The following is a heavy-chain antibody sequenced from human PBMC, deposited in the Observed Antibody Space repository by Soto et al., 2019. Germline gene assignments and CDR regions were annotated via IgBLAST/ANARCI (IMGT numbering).Heavy chain of an antibody. CDR1: GGAFSTYR. J-gene: IGHJ6*02. CDR2: IIPILPTP. CDR3: ARDRTDVTGAATEIDYFGMDV. D-gene: IGHD2-15*01. Sequence: QVQLVQSGAEVQKPGSSVKVSCKASGGAFSTYRMNWVRQAPGQGLDWMGAIIPILPTPHYAQRFQGRVTLTADKSTITGYMELSSPRSDDTAVYYCARDRTDVTGAATEIDYFGMDVWGQGTTVTVS. V-gene: IGHV1-69*06.